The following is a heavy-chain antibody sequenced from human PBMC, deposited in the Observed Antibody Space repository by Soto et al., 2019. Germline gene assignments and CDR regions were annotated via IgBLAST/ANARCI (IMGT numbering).Heavy chain of an antibody. J-gene: IGHJ5*02. CDR2: IYYSGST. CDR1: GGSISSSIYY. CDR3: ARHEGYCSSTSCHPPFDP. Sequence: SETLSLTCTVSGGSISSSIYYWVWIRQPPGKVLEWIGSIYYSGSTYYNPSLKSRVTISVDTSKNQFSLKLSSVTAADTAVYYCARHEGYCSSTSCHPPFDPWGQGTLVTVSS. D-gene: IGHD2-2*01. V-gene: IGHV4-39*01.